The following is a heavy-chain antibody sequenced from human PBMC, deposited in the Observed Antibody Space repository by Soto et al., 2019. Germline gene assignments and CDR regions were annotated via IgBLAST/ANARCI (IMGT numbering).Heavy chain of an antibody. Sequence: GGSLRLSCAASGFTFSSYSMNWVRQAPGKGLEWVSSISSSSSYIYYADSVKGRFTISRDNAKNSLYLQMNSLRAEDTAVYYCASSGGSGSYSPPFDYWGQGTLVTVSS. CDR2: ISSSSSYI. D-gene: IGHD3-10*01. CDR1: GFTFSSYS. J-gene: IGHJ4*02. V-gene: IGHV3-21*01. CDR3: ASSGGSGSYSPPFDY.